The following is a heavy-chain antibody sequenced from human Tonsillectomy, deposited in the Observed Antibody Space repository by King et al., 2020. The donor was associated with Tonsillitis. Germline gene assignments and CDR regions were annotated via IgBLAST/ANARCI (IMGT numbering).Heavy chain of an antibody. V-gene: IGHV4-61*02. Sequence: PLQESGPGLVKPSQTLSLTCTVSGGSISSGSYYWSWIRQPAGKGLEWIGRIFTSGTTKYNPSLNSRVTMSVDTSKNQFSLKVTSVTAADTAVYYCARGKPSPLGSPVVDAFDIWGQGTMVTVSP. CDR2: IFTSGTT. CDR1: GGSISSGSYY. CDR3: ARGKPSPLGSPVVDAFDI. D-gene: IGHD1-14*01. J-gene: IGHJ3*02.